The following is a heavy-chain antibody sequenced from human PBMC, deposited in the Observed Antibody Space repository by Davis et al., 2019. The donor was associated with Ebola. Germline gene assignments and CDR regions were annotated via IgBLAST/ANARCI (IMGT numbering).Heavy chain of an antibody. CDR1: GFTFSSYW. D-gene: IGHD5-18*01. Sequence: GESLKISCAVSGFTFSSYWMSWVRQAPGKGLEWVANIKQDGSEKYYVDSVKGRFTISRDNAKNSLYLQMNSLRAEDTAVYYCARESGGGSDAHTIQLWLAFDYWGQGTLVTVSS. CDR3: ARESGGGSDAHTIQLWLAFDY. J-gene: IGHJ4*02. CDR2: IKQDGSEK. V-gene: IGHV3-7*03.